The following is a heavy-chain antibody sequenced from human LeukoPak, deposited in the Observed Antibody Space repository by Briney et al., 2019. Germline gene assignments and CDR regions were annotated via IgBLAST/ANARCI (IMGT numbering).Heavy chain of an antibody. J-gene: IGHJ4*02. Sequence: GGSLRLSCAASGFXVSSNYISWVRQAPGKGLEWVSVISSGGITYYADSVKGRFTISRHNSKNTLYLQMNSLRAEDTAVYYCARASPSGTNDYWGQGTLVTVSS. V-gene: IGHV3-53*04. D-gene: IGHD2-8*01. CDR3: ARASPSGTNDY. CDR2: ISSGGIT. CDR1: GFXVSSNY.